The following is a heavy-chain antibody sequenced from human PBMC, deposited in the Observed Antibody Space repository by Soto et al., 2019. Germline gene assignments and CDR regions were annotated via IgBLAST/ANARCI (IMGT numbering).Heavy chain of an antibody. J-gene: IGHJ6*02. CDR1: GGSFSGYY. CDR2: INHSGST. D-gene: IGHD1-26*01. V-gene: IGHV4-34*01. Sequence: SETLSLTCAVYGGSFSGYYWSWIRQPPGKGLEWIGEINHSGSTNYNPSLKSRVTISVDTSKNQFSLKLSSVTAADTAVYYCARERSGSYLVRFYYYYGMDVWGQGTTVTV. CDR3: ARERSGSYLVRFYYYYGMDV.